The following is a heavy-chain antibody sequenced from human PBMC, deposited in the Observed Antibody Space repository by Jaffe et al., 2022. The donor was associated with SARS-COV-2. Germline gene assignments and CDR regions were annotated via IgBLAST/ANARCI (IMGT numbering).Heavy chain of an antibody. CDR1: GFTFDDYA. D-gene: IGHD4-17*01. CDR2: ISWNSGSI. CDR3: AKSDYGDYLIDY. V-gene: IGHV3-9*01. J-gene: IGHJ4*02. Sequence: EVQLVESGGGLVQPGRSLRLSCAASGFTFDDYAMHWVRQAPGKGLEWVSGISWNSGSIGYADSVKGRFTISRDNAKNSLYLQMNSLRAEDTALYYCAKSDYGDYLIDYWGQGTLVTVSS.